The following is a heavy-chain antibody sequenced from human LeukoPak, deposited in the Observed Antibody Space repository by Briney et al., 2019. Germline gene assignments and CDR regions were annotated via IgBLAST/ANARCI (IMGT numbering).Heavy chain of an antibody. Sequence: PGGSLRLSCAASGISFSNYSMNWVRQAPGKGLEWVSLISSSRFIYYGDSVKGRFTISRDNAKKSLYLQMNSLRAEDTAVYYCARAVYCSGGGCFWYFDLWGRGTLVTVSS. CDR2: ISSSRFI. D-gene: IGHD2-15*01. J-gene: IGHJ2*01. V-gene: IGHV3-21*01. CDR1: GISFSNYS. CDR3: ARAVYCSGGGCFWYFDL.